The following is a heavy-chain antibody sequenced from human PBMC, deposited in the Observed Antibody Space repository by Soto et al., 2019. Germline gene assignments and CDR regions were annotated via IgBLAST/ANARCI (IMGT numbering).Heavy chain of an antibody. Sequence: QVQLVQSGAEVTRPGASVKVSCKASGYSFISHYIHWVRQAPGQGLEWMGFINPSGGSATLAQKFQGRATMTRDTSTTTVYMELSSLRSDDSAVYSCARDYLSSKLALSYFDFWGQGTLVTISS. V-gene: IGHV1-46*03. CDR2: INPSGGSA. D-gene: IGHD2-2*01. J-gene: IGHJ4*02. CDR3: ARDYLSSKLALSYFDF. CDR1: GYSFISHY.